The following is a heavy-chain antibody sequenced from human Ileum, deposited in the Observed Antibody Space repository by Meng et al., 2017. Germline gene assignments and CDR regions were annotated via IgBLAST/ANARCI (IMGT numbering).Heavy chain of an antibody. V-gene: IGHV3-33*06. Sequence: QGQLVESGGGVVQPGRSLRLSCAAPRFTLSRYDIKWVAVIWCDGSNKYYSDSVKGRFTIFRDNSKNTLYLHMNSLTAEDTALYYCAKYGMVGPTRWFDPWGRGTLVTVSS. J-gene: IGHJ5*02. CDR1: RFTLSRYD. D-gene: IGHD1-26*01. CDR2: IWCDGSNK. CDR3: AKYGMVGPTRWFDP.